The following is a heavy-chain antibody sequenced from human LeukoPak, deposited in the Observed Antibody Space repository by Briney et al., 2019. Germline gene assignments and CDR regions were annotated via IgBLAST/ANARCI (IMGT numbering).Heavy chain of an antibody. CDR2: ITSSSSII. CDR3: ATEPPLGDTSSYYFDF. CDR1: GFTFNTYS. D-gene: IGHD3-22*01. Sequence: GGSLRLSCAASGFTFNTYSMNWVRQAPGKGLEGVSFITSSSSIIYYADSVKGRFTISRDNAKNSLYLQMNSLRAEDTAVYYCATEPPLGDTSSYYFDFWGQGTLVTVSS. V-gene: IGHV3-48*01. J-gene: IGHJ4*02.